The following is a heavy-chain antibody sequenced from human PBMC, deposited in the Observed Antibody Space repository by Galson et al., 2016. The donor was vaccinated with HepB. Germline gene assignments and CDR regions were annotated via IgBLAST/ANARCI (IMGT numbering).Heavy chain of an antibody. CDR1: GFIFSTHN. CDR3: ASDGGFGIHFDS. Sequence: SLRLSCAASGFIFSTHNMNWVRQAPGKGLEWVSYIESTGSPIYYADSVKGRFIISRDNAKNSLDLQMNSLRDEDTAAYYCASDGGFGIHFDSWGQGTLVTASS. V-gene: IGHV3-48*02. CDR2: IESTGSPI. D-gene: IGHD2-15*01. J-gene: IGHJ4*02.